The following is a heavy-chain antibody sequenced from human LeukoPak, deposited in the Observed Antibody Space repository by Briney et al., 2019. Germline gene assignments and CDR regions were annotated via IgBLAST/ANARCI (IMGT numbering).Heavy chain of an antibody. D-gene: IGHD2-2*01. Sequence: SETLSLTCTVSGAAFSSYYWTWIRQPPGKGLEGLGYIFYRGVSNYNPSLKRRVTISVDTSKTHFSPKLSSVTTAHTPVYNSARLGSTFDIWGQGTMVTVSS. J-gene: IGHJ3*02. V-gene: IGHV4-59*08. CDR1: GAAFSSYY. CDR3: ARLGSTFDI. CDR2: IFYRGVS.